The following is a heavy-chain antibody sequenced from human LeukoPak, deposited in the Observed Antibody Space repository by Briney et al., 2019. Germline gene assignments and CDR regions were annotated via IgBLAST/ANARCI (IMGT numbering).Heavy chain of an antibody. Sequence: PGGSLRLSCAASGFTVSDYSMSWVRQAPGKGLEWVSAISGSGSYTDYADSVKGRFTISRDNSKNTLYLQMNSLRAEDTAVYYCAKNGGGGLGGRVRNPLDYWGQGTLVTVSS. CDR3: AKNGGGGLGGRVRNPLDY. CDR2: ISGSGSYT. J-gene: IGHJ4*02. CDR1: GFTVSDYS. D-gene: IGHD1-26*01. V-gene: IGHV3-23*01.